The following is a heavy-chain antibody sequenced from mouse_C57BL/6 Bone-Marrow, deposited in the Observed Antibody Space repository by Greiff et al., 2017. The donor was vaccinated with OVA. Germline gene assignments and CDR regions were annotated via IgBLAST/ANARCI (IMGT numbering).Heavy chain of an antibody. CDR2: IYPRSGNT. J-gene: IGHJ4*01. V-gene: IGHV1-81*01. CDR3: ARGGLLRYCYAMDY. Sequence: VMLVESGAELARPGASVKLSCKASGYTFTSYGISWVKQRTGQGLEWIGEIYPRSGNTYYNEKFKGKATLTADKSSSTAYMELRSLTSEDAAVDFCARGGLLRYCYAMDYWGQGTSVTVSS. D-gene: IGHD1-1*01. CDR1: GYTFTSYG.